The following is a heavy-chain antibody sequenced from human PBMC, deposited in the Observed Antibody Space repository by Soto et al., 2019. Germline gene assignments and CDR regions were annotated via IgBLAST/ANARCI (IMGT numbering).Heavy chain of an antibody. CDR2: IYHTGST. CDR1: GGSVSSSSYY. CDR3: ARDHYIFVSPPLSQYYYYGMDV. Sequence: QLQQSGPGLVKPSETLXLTCTVSGGSVSSSSYYWSWMRQPPGKGLEWIGHIYHTGSTNYTPSLESRRTISVNTSKNHFSLKLTSVTIADTAVYYCARDHYIFVSPPLSQYYYYGMDVWGQGTTVTVSS. J-gene: IGHJ6*02. V-gene: IGHV4-61*03. D-gene: IGHD3-9*01.